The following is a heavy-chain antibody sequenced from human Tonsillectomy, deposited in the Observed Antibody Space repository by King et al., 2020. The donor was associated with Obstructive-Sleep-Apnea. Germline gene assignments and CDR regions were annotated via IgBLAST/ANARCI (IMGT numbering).Heavy chain of an antibody. CDR1: GYTFTSYG. CDR3: ARVPYYDFWSGLGWYFDL. D-gene: IGHD3-3*01. Sequence: VQLVESGAEVKKPGASVKVSCKASGYTFTSYGISWVRQAPGQGLEWMGWISAYNGNTNYAQKLQGRVTMTTDTSTSTAYMELRSLRSDDTAVYYCARVPYYDFWSGLGWYFDLWGRGTLVTVSS. V-gene: IGHV1-18*04. J-gene: IGHJ2*01. CDR2: ISAYNGNT.